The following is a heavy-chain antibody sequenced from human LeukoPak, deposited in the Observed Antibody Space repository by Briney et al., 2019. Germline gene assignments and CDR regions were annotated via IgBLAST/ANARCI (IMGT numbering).Heavy chain of an antibody. CDR2: TYYRSKWYN. V-gene: IGHV6-1*01. Sequence: SQTLSLTCGISGDSVPSNSAAWNWIRQSPSRGLEWLGSTYYRSKWYNDYAVSVKSRITINPDTSKNQFSLQLNSVTPEDTAVYYCARGSSSPPRPFDYWGQGTLVTVSS. J-gene: IGHJ4*02. CDR3: ARGSSSPPRPFDY. CDR1: GDSVPSNSAA. D-gene: IGHD6-13*01.